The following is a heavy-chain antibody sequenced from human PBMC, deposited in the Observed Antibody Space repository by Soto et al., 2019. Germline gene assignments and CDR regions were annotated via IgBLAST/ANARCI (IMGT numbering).Heavy chain of an antibody. CDR3: ARHFGMVKDYYYYYGMDV. CDR2: ISPSGHTP. CDR1: GDTFKNFY. V-gene: IGHV1-46*02. J-gene: IGHJ6*02. D-gene: IGHD3-3*01. Sequence: QVQLVQSGAEVKKPGASANLSCKASGDTFKNFYIHWVRQAPGQGLEWLGMISPSGHTPTYQQKFQVRVTMTRDPSTSTLYMELINLRSDDTAIYYCARHFGMVKDYYYYYGMDVWGQGTTVTVSS.